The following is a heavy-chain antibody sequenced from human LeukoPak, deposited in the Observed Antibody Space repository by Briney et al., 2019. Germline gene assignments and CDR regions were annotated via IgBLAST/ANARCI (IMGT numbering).Heavy chain of an antibody. D-gene: IGHD2-15*01. CDR2: ISPSGSAT. V-gene: IGHV3-11*01. J-gene: IGHJ5*01. Sequence: PGGSLRLSCAVSGYSFSDYYMSWMRQAPGKGLEWVSYISPSGSATYYADSVKGRFTISRDNAKNSLYLQMNSLRAEDTAVYYCARGXCSGGXXYPLFD. CDR3: ARGXCSGGXXYPLFD. CDR1: GYSFSDYY.